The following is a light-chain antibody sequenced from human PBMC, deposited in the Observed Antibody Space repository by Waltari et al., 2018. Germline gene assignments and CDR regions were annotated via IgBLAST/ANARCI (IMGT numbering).Light chain of an antibody. CDR3: QKYVNLPAT. CDR1: QSVGRY. Sequence: IVLTQSPGTLSLSPGERATLSCSASQSVGRYLAWYQQKPGQAPRLLIYDASTRATGIPDRFSGSGSGTDFSLTISRLESEDFAVYYCQKYVNLPATFGQGTKVEIK. J-gene: IGKJ1*01. V-gene: IGKV3-20*01. CDR2: DAS.